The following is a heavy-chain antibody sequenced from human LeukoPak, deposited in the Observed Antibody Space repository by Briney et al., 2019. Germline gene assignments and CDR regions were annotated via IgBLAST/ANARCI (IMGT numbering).Heavy chain of an antibody. V-gene: IGHV3-23*01. Sequence: GGSLRLSCSASGFTFKTHAMNWVRQAPGEGLEWVSSIAGSGNRTYYADSVKGRFTISRDNSKNTLYLQMNSLRAEDTAVYYCARDRLSTVADYWGQGTLVTVSS. CDR3: ARDRLSTVADY. CDR1: GFTFKTHA. J-gene: IGHJ4*02. D-gene: IGHD4-11*01. CDR2: IAGSGNRT.